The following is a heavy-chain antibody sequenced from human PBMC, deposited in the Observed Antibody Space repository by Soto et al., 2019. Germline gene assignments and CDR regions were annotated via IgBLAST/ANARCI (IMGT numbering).Heavy chain of an antibody. CDR3: ARFSYDFWSALGSYGMDV. CDR2: IYYSGNP. J-gene: IGHJ6*02. V-gene: IGHV4-31*03. D-gene: IGHD3-3*01. CDR1: GGSISGGGYY. Sequence: PSETLSLTCTVSGGSISGGGYYWSWIRQHPGKGLEWIGYIYYSGNPYYNPSLKSRVTISVDTSKNQFSLNLSSVTAADTAVYYCARFSYDFWSALGSYGMDVWGQGTTVTAP.